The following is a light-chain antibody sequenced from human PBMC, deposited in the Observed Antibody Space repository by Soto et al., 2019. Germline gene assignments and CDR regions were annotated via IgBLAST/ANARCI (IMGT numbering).Light chain of an antibody. CDR1: QSISVG. CDR3: QQYSGYPWT. Sequence: DIQMTQSPSTLSASVGDRVTITCRAIQSISVGLSWYQQKPGKAPKLLIYRASSLESGVPSRFSGSGSGTEFTITISSLQPDDFATYYCQQYSGYPWTFGQGTKVEIK. J-gene: IGKJ1*01. V-gene: IGKV1-5*03. CDR2: RAS.